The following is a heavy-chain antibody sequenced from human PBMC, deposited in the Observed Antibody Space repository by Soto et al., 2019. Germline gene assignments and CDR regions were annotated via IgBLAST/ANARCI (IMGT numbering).Heavy chain of an antibody. CDR2: ISGSGGST. CDR3: AKHGLITRVAFNYFDF. D-gene: IGHD3-16*01. Sequence: GGSLRLSCAASGFTFNNYAMNWVRQAPGKGLEWVSGISGSGGSTYYADSVKGRFTISRDNSKNTLYLQMNSLRAEDTALYYCAKHGLITRVAFNYFDFWGRGTLVTVSS. J-gene: IGHJ4*02. V-gene: IGHV3-23*01. CDR1: GFTFNNYA.